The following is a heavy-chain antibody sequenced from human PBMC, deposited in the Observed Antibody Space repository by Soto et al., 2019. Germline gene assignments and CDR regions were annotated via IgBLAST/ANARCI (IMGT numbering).Heavy chain of an antibody. J-gene: IGHJ4*02. V-gene: IGHV3-7*01. CDR3: ARNRGWEMLDY. CDR1: GFTFTHYW. CDR2: INIDGTEK. D-gene: IGHD6-19*01. Sequence: EVQLVESGGALVQPGGSPRLSCATSGFTFTHYWMNWVRQAPGKGLEWVANINIDGTEKYYGDSVKGRFTISRDNAKNSLYLQMESLRDEDMAVYYCARNRGWEMLDYWGQGTLVTVSS.